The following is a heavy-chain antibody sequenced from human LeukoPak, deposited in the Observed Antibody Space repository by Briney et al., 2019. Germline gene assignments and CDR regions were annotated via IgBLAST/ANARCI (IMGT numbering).Heavy chain of an antibody. V-gene: IGHV4-39*07. CDR1: GGSISTSNYY. D-gene: IGHD3-22*01. J-gene: IGHJ5*02. Sequence: SETLSLTCTVSGGSISTSNYYWGWIRQPPGKGLEWIGNIFYSGSTYYSPSLRSRVTISLDTSRNQFSLKLNSVTAADTARYYCARIYYYDSGDYYLTGAFDPWGPGTLVTVSS. CDR2: IFYSGST. CDR3: ARIYYYDSGDYYLTGAFDP.